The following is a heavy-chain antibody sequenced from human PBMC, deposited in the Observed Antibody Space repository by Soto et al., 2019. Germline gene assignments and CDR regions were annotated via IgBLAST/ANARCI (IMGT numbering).Heavy chain of an antibody. CDR2: IYYGGST. J-gene: IGHJ3*02. CDR3: ARQQWLVLNAFDI. Sequence: PSETLSLTCIVSGGSISNYYWSWIRQPPGKGLEWIGYIYYGGSTNYNPSLKSRVTISVDTSKNQFSLKLSSVTAADTAVYYCARQQWLVLNAFDIWGQGTMVTVSS. D-gene: IGHD6-19*01. CDR1: GGSISNYY. V-gene: IGHV4-59*01.